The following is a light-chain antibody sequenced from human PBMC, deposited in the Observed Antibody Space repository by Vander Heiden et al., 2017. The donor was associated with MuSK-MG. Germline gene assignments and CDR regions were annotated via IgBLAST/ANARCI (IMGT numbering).Light chain of an antibody. CDR1: SSNIGAHYD. CDR3: QSYDSSLSGFV. CDR2: GDT. J-gene: IGLJ1*01. V-gene: IGLV1-40*01. Sequence: QSVLTQPPSLSGAPGQRVTISCTGSSSNIGAHYDGHWYQHLPGTAPNLLIYGDTNRPSGVPDRFSGSQSGTSASLPIIGLQAEDEADYYCQSYDSSLSGFVFGTGTKVTVL.